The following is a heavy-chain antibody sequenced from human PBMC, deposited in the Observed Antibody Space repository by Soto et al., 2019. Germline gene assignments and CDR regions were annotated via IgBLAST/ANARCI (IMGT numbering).Heavy chain of an antibody. Sequence: QVQLVQPGAEVKNPGASVKVSCKASGYTFTRYGIGWARQAPGQGLEWMGWINTYNGNTNYAQNVQGRVTLTTDTSTSPAYMELRSLRSNDTAIYYCEMVDVYVTPSPQDVWGHGTTVIVSS. CDR1: GYTFTRYG. J-gene: IGHJ6*02. CDR2: INTYNGNT. D-gene: IGHD3-16*01. V-gene: IGHV1-18*01. CDR3: EMVDVYVTPSPQDV.